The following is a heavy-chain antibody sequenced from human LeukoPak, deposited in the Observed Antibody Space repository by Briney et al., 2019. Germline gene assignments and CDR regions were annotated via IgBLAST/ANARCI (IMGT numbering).Heavy chain of an antibody. D-gene: IGHD3-10*01. CDR3: ARDWNYGSGSLDY. CDR1: GYTFTSYA. Sequence: PVASVKVSCKASGYTFTSYAMHWVRQAPGQRLEWMGWINAGNGNTKYSQKFQGRVTITRDTSASTAYMELSSLRSEDTAVYYCARDWNYGSGSLDYWGQGTLVTVSS. CDR2: INAGNGNT. V-gene: IGHV1-3*01. J-gene: IGHJ4*02.